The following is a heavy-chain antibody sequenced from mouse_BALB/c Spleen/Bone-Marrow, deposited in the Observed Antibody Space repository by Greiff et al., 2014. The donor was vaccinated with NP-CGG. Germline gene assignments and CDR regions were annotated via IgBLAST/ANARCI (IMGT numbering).Heavy chain of an antibody. D-gene: IGHD1-1*01. CDR3: ARLNYYGNLVV. CDR1: GFDFSRYW. J-gene: IGHJ1*01. Sequence: VQLKESGGGLVQPGGSLKLSCAASGFDFSRYWMSWVRQVPGKGLEWIGEINPDSSTINYTPSLKDKFIISRDNAKNTLYLQMSKFRSEDTALYYCARLNYYGNLVVWGAGTTVTVSS. V-gene: IGHV4-1*02. CDR2: INPDSSTI.